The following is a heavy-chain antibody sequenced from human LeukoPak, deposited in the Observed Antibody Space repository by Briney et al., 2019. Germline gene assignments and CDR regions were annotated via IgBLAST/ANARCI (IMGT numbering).Heavy chain of an antibody. CDR2: IYSGGNT. Sequence: PGGSLRLSCAASEFTVSSNYMSWVRQAPGKGLEWVSVIYSGGNTYYSDSVKGRLTISRDNSKNTLSLQMNSLRAEDTAVYYCARAPLYCSGGSCYSSDYWGQGTLVTVSS. D-gene: IGHD2-15*01. CDR1: EFTVSSNY. J-gene: IGHJ4*02. CDR3: ARAPLYCSGGSCYSSDY. V-gene: IGHV3-53*01.